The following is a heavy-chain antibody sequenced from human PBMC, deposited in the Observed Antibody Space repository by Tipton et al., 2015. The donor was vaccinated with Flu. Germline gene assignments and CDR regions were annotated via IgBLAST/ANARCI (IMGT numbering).Heavy chain of an antibody. V-gene: IGHV4-4*07. J-gene: IGHJ4*02. CDR3: ARVVFGVVTFDY. CDR2: IYTSGST. CDR1: GDSTSGDH. Sequence: TLSLTCTVSGDSTSGDHWNWIRQPAGKGLEWIGRIYTSGSTNYNPSLKSRVTMSVDASKTQFSLKLSSVTAADTAVYYCARVVFGVVTFDYWGQGTLVTVSS. D-gene: IGHD3-3*01.